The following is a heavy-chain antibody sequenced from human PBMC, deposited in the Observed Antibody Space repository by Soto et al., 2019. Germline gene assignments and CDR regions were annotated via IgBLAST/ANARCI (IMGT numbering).Heavy chain of an antibody. CDR1: GFSLSTNGMG. Sequence: QITLKESGPTLVKPTQTLTLTCTFSGFSLSTNGMGVGWIRQPPGEALQWLALIHWNDDRRYSPSLESRLTITNDTPTNQAVLTEANVDPVHTATYYCAQGRWDQNRYPTHFDNFGQGTLVTVSS. V-gene: IGHV2-5*01. D-gene: IGHD1-26*01. CDR3: AQGRWDQNRYPTHFDN. CDR2: IHWNDDR. J-gene: IGHJ4*02.